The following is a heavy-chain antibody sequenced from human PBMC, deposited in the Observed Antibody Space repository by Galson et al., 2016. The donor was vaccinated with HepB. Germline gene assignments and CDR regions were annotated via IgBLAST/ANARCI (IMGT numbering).Heavy chain of an antibody. CDR1: GGSITRYY. V-gene: IGHV4-59*01. D-gene: IGHD2-21*02. Sequence: SETLSLTCSVSGGSITRYYWNWIRQPPGKGLEWIGYTHSTGNIKYNPSLLSRVAITLDTSKNQFSLTLTSVTAADTAVYYGARSDDCGTNCFDRSFDLWGRGTLVTVSS. CDR3: ARSDDCGTNCFDRSFDL. CDR2: THSTGNI. J-gene: IGHJ2*01.